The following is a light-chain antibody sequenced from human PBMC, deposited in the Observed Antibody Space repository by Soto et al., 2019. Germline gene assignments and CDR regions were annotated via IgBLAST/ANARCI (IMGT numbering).Light chain of an antibody. V-gene: IGKV1-27*01. J-gene: IGKJ2*01. CDR1: QDLSNF. CDR3: QKYKSAPYT. CDR2: EAS. Sequence: DIQISQYPSSLSASVGDRVTITCRASQDLSNFLAWYQQKPGRAPDLLVYEASTLQSGVPPRFIGGGSGTHFTLTISSLQPEDAATYYCQKYKSAPYTFGQGTKLEIK.